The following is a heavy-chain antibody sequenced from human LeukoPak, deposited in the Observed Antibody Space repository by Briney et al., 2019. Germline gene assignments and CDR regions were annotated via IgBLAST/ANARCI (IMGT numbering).Heavy chain of an antibody. V-gene: IGHV4-4*07. CDR1: GGSFSGYY. CDR3: ARDMGGSYRDAFDI. Sequence: KTSETLSLTCAVYGGSFSGYYWSWIRQPAGKGLEWIGRIYTSGSTNYNPSLKSRVTMSVDTSKNQFSLKLSSVTAADTAVYYCARDMGGSYRDAFDIWGQGTMVTVSS. D-gene: IGHD1-26*01. J-gene: IGHJ3*02. CDR2: IYTSGST.